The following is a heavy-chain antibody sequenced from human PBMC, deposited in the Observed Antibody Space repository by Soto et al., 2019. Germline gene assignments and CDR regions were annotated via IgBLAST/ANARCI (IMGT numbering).Heavy chain of an antibody. Sequence: EVQLVESGGGLVQPGGSLRLSCAASGFTVSSNYMSWVRQAPGKGLEWVSVIYSGGSTYYADSVKGRFTISRHNSKNTLYLQMNSLRAEDTAVYYCARDPAYCSSTSCYTSWGQGTLVTVSS. CDR1: GFTVSSNY. J-gene: IGHJ5*02. CDR3: ARDPAYCSSTSCYTS. V-gene: IGHV3-53*04. D-gene: IGHD2-2*02. CDR2: IYSGGST.